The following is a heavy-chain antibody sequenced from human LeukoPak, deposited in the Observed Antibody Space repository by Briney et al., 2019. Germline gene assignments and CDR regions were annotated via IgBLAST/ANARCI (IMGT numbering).Heavy chain of an antibody. CDR2: ISYDGSNK. J-gene: IGHJ1*01. D-gene: IGHD3-3*01. CDR1: GFTFSSYA. Sequence: GGSLRLSCAASGFTFSSYAMHWVRQAPGKGLEWVAVISYDGSNKYYADSVKGRFTISRDNSKNTLYLQMNSLRAEDTAVYYCAKDTYYDFWSARDWGQGTLVTVSS. CDR3: AKDTYYDFWSARD. V-gene: IGHV3-30-3*01.